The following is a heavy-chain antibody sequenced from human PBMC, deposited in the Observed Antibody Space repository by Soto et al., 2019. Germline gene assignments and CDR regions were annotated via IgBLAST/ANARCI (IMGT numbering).Heavy chain of an antibody. V-gene: IGHV1-69*13. D-gene: IGHD3-10*01. CDR2: IIPIFGTA. CDR3: ARDPAGRITMVRGVIITSPDYYYYYGMDV. CDR1: GGTFSSYA. J-gene: IGHJ6*02. Sequence: ASVKVSCKASGGTFSSYAISWVRQAPGQGLEWMGGIIPIFGTANYAQKFQGRVTITADESTSTAYMELSSLRSEDTAVYYCARDPAGRITMVRGVIITSPDYYYYYGMDVWGQGTTVTVSS.